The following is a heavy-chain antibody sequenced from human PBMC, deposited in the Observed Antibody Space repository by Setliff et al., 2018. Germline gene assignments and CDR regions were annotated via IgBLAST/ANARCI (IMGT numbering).Heavy chain of an antibody. D-gene: IGHD3-10*01. V-gene: IGHV2-5*02. CDR1: GFSPRSSGMA. CDR2: IYWDDVK. J-gene: IGHJ4*02. Sequence: SGPTLVNPTQTLTLTCSFSGFSPRSSGMAVGWTRQPPGKALEWLALIYWDDVKRYSPFLKNRLTITQDTSKNQVVLTLTNMDPVDTATYYCAHRGGYGADSLYYFDVWGQGTQVTVSS. CDR3: AHRGGYGADSLYYFDV.